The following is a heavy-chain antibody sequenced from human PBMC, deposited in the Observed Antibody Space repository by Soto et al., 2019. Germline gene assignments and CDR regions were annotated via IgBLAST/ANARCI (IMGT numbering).Heavy chain of an antibody. CDR1: GFTFSSYW. Sequence: GGSLRLSCAASGFTFSSYWMSWVRQAPGKGLEWVANIKQDGSEKYYVDSVKGRFTISRGNAKNSLYLQMNSLRAEDTAVYYCARDRPHPFDSSSSRKTAFDYWGQGTLVTVSS. CDR2: IKQDGSEK. CDR3: ARDRPHPFDSSSSRKTAFDY. J-gene: IGHJ4*02. V-gene: IGHV3-7*03. D-gene: IGHD6-6*01.